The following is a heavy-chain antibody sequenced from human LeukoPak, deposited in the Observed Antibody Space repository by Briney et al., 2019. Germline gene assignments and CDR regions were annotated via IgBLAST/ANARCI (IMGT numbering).Heavy chain of an antibody. Sequence: SETLSLTGTVSGGSISSGGYYWSWIRQHPGKGLEWIGYIYYSGSTYYNPSLKSRVTISVDTSKNQFSLKLSSVTSADTAVYYCAREPRITMVRGVIIGYFDYWGQGTLVTVSS. V-gene: IGHV4-31*03. J-gene: IGHJ4*02. CDR3: AREPRITMVRGVIIGYFDY. CDR2: IYYSGST. CDR1: GGSISSGGYY. D-gene: IGHD3-10*01.